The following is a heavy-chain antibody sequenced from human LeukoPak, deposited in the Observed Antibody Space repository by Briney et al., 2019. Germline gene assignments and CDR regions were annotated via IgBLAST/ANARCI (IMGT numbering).Heavy chain of an antibody. CDR2: INPNSGGT. D-gene: IGHD2-2*01. Sequence: SVNVSCKASGYTFTGNYMHWVRQAPGQGLEWMGLINPNSGGTNYAQKFQGRVTMTRDTSISTAYMELNGLRSDDTAVYYCARDGPMPYDYWGQGTLVTVSS. CDR1: GYTFTGNY. J-gene: IGHJ4*02. V-gene: IGHV1-2*02. CDR3: ARDGPMPYDY.